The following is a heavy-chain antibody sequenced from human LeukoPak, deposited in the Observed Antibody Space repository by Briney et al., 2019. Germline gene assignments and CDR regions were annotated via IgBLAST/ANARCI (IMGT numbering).Heavy chain of an antibody. CDR2: ISSGGSDT. Sequence: PGGSLRLSCAASGFTFSSYGMHWVRQAPGKGLEWVAVISSGGSDTFYGDSVKGRFTISRDNSKTTLYLQMNSLRAEDTAVYSCARQTSSWGLDYWGQGTLVTVSS. V-gene: IGHV3-30*03. J-gene: IGHJ4*02. CDR1: GFTFSSYG. D-gene: IGHD6-13*01. CDR3: ARQTSSWGLDY.